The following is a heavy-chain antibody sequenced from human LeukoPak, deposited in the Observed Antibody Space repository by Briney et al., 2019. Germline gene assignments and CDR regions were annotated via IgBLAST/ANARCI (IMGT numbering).Heavy chain of an antibody. CDR3: ATKQWLAPPPDS. CDR1: GFTLRKYW. D-gene: IGHD6-19*01. Sequence: GSLRLSCAASGFTLRKYWMLWVRQAPGKGLESVSRINTDGTVTTYADSVKGRFTVSRDNADNTMLLQMNSVRDEDTAVYYCATKQWLAPPPDSWGQGTPVTVSS. V-gene: IGHV3-74*01. J-gene: IGHJ4*02. CDR2: INTDGTVT.